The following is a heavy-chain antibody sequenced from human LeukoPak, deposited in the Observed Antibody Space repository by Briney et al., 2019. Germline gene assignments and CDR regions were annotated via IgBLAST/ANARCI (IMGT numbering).Heavy chain of an antibody. D-gene: IGHD3-22*01. CDR3: ARDSFYDSSGYD. CDR1: GDSISSYY. CDR2: IYYSGTI. V-gene: IGHV4-59*12. J-gene: IGHJ4*02. Sequence: SETLSLTCTVSGDSISSYYWSWVRQPPGKGLEWIGYIYYSGTIKYNPSLKSRVTMSVDTSKNQFSLKLSSVTAADTAVYYCARDSFYDSSGYDWGQGTLVTVSS.